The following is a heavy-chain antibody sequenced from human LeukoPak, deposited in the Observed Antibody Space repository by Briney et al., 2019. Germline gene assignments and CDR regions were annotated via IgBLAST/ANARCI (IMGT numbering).Heavy chain of an antibody. J-gene: IGHJ5*01. CDR3: AIDPASSGWFDS. CDR2: ISYDGSNK. Sequence: GGSPRLSCVASGFTFSSYAMHWVGQAPRKGLEWVAVISYDGSNKYYADSVKGRFTISRDNSKNTLYLQMNSLRAEDTAVYYCAIDPASSGWFDSWGQGTLVTVSS. V-gene: IGHV3-30*04. CDR1: GFTFSSYA. D-gene: IGHD6-19*01.